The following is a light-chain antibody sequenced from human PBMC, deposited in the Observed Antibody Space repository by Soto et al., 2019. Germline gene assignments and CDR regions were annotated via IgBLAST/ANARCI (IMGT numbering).Light chain of an antibody. CDR3: QQLYIFPLT. CDR2: AAS. Sequence: DNHLTQSPSFLSASVGDRVTITCRASQGISSFLAWYQQKPGKAPNLLMYAASTLQSGVPSRFSGGESGTEYTLTISSLQPEDSATYYCQQLYIFPLTFGQGTRLEIK. CDR1: QGISSF. J-gene: IGKJ5*01. V-gene: IGKV1-9*01.